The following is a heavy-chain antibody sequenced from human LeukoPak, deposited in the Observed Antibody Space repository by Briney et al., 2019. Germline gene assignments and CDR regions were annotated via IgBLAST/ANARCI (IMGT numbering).Heavy chain of an antibody. CDR3: ARGETITAIVYYYYYYGVDV. Sequence: GASVKVSCKASGYTFTGFYMHWVRQAPGQGLEWMGWINPNSGGTNYAQKFQGRVTMTRDTSITTAYMEVSRLRSDDTAVYYCARGETITAIVYYYYYYGVDVWGQGTTVTVSS. V-gene: IGHV1-2*02. J-gene: IGHJ6*02. CDR1: GYTFTGFY. CDR2: INPNSGGT. D-gene: IGHD5-18*01.